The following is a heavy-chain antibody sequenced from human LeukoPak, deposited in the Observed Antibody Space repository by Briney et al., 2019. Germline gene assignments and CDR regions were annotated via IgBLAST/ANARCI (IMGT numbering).Heavy chain of an antibody. J-gene: IGHJ6*02. Sequence: SVKVSCKASGGTFSSYAISWVRQAPGQGLEWMGRIIPILGIANYAQKFQGRVTITADKSTSTAYMELSSLRSEDPAVYYCARMGVEYYYGMDVWGQGTTVTVSS. CDR3: ARMGVEYYYGMDV. CDR1: GGTFSSYA. CDR2: IIPILGIA. D-gene: IGHD3-16*01. V-gene: IGHV1-69*04.